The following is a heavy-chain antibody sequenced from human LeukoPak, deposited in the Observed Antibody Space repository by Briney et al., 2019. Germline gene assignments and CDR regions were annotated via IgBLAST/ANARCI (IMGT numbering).Heavy chain of an antibody. CDR2: ISSSSSYI. Sequence: GGSLRLSCAASGFTFSSYSMNWVRQAPGKGLEWVSSISSSSSYIYYADSVKGRFTISRDNAKNSLYLQMNSLRAEDTAVYYCARVSSSWYSFDYRGQGTLVTVSS. D-gene: IGHD6-13*01. CDR3: ARVSSSWYSFDY. V-gene: IGHV3-21*01. CDR1: GFTFSSYS. J-gene: IGHJ4*02.